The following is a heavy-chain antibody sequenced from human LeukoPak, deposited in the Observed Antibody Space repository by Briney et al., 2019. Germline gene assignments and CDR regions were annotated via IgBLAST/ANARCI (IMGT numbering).Heavy chain of an antibody. Sequence: AGGSLRLSCAASGFTFSSYGMHWVRQAPGKGLEWVAVISYDGSNKYYADSVKGRFTISRDNSKNTLYVQMNSLRAEDTAVYYCANHGTGNSPNFDYWGQGTLVTVSS. CDR2: ISYDGSNK. J-gene: IGHJ4*02. CDR3: ANHGTGNSPNFDY. V-gene: IGHV3-30*18. CDR1: GFTFSSYG. D-gene: IGHD2-8*02.